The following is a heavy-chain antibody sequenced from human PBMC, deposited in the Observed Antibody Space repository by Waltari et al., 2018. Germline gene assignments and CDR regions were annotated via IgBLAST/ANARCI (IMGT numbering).Heavy chain of an antibody. CDR1: GFRFSSFA. V-gene: IGHV3-30*03. CDR3: ASGLRTVRGIMNIGFDY. J-gene: IGHJ4*02. D-gene: IGHD3-16*01. CDR2: ISYDGSYE. Sequence: QVQLVESGGGVVQPGGSLRLSCAASGFRFSSFAMHWVRQTPDKGLGWEAFISYDGSYEYYGEAVKGRFTISRDNSNNILYLQINNLRPDDTAVYYCASGLRTVRGIMNIGFDYWGQGALVTVSS.